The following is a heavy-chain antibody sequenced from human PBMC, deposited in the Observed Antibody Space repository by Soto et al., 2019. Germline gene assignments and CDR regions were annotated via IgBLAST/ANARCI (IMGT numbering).Heavy chain of an antibody. CDR1: GGSFSGYY. D-gene: IGHD2-2*01. CDR2: INHSGST. V-gene: IGHV4-34*01. Sequence: SETLSLTCAVYGGSFSGYYWSWIRQPPGKGLEWIGEINHSGSTNYNPSLKSRVTISVDTSKNQFSLKLSSVTAADTAVYYCARHSSYPYCSSTSCYRFDYWGQGTLVTVSS. CDR3: ARHSSYPYCSSTSCYRFDY. J-gene: IGHJ4*02.